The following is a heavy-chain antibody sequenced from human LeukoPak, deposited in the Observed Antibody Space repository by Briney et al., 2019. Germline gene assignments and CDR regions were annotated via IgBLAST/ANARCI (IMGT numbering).Heavy chain of an antibody. CDR3: AKDQKWTDYGEFHF. CDR2: ISGSGADT. J-gene: IGHJ4*02. V-gene: IGHV3-23*01. D-gene: IGHD4-17*01. Sequence: GGSLRLSCAASGFTFSSYWMHWVRQAPEKGLEWVSAISGSGADTYYTDSVRGRFTISRDNSKNTLFLQMNSLRAEDTAIYYCAKDQKWTDYGEFHFWGPGTLVTVSS. CDR1: GFTFSSYW.